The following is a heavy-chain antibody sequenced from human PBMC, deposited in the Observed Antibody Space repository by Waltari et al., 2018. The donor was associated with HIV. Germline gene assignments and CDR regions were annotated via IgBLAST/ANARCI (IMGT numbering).Heavy chain of an antibody. V-gene: IGHV3-15*01. CDR1: GFTFINAG. D-gene: IGHD2-21*01. J-gene: IGHJ4*02. CDR2: IKSKNDGGKI. CDR3: VTDAVAVPLDTAY. Sequence: EVHLLESGGGLVKPGGSLRVSCTVSGFTFINAGMSWVRQAPGKGLEWLGRIKSKNDGGKIDYAAPVKDRFTILRDDSKHTLYLEMSSLKIEDTGIYYCVTDAVAVPLDTAYWGQGTLVTVSS.